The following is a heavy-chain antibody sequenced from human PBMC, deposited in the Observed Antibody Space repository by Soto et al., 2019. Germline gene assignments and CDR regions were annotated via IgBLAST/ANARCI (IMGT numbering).Heavy chain of an antibody. V-gene: IGHV3-23*01. CDR2: ISGSGDST. CDR1: GFIFSSYA. CDR3: ANKFFSGSGSYRGWFDP. Sequence: EVQMLESGGTLVQPGGSLRLSCVASGFIFSSYAMNWVRQAPGKGLEWVSIISGSGDSTYYADSVKGRFTISRDNTKNTLYLQMNSLRAEDTAVYYCANKFFSGSGSYRGWFDPWGQGTLVTVSS. D-gene: IGHD3-10*01. J-gene: IGHJ5*02.